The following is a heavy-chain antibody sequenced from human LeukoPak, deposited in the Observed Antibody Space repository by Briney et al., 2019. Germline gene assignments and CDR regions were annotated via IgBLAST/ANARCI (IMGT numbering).Heavy chain of an antibody. CDR3: ARGDSDWFYYYYGMDV. V-gene: IGHV3-9*01. J-gene: IGHJ6*02. Sequence: GGSLRLSCAASGFTFDDYAMHWVRQAPGKGLEWVSGISWNSGSIGYADSVKGRFTISRDNAKNSLYLQMNSLRAEDTALYYCARGDSDWFYYYYGMDVWGQGTTVTVSS. CDR2: ISWNSGSI. CDR1: GFTFDDYA. D-gene: IGHD3-9*01.